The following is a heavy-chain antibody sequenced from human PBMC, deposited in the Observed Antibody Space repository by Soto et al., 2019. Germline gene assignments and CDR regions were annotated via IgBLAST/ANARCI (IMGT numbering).Heavy chain of an antibody. CDR1: GGSISTDNW. CDR2: MYHSGDS. Sequence: SSETLSLTCALSGGSISTDNWWSWVRQPPGKGLEWLWEMYHSGDSNFNPSLKSRVTISVDKSKNQFSMQMASVTAADTALYYCTRASASSMLRGVVINWGRGSQVAVSS. V-gene: IGHV4-4*02. J-gene: IGHJ4*02. CDR3: TRASASSMLRGVVIN. D-gene: IGHD3-10*01.